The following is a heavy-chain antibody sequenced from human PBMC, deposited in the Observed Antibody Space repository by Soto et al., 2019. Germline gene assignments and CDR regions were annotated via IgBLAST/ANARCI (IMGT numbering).Heavy chain of an antibody. CDR2: IYPGDSDT. Sequence: PGESLKISCKGSGYSFTSYWIGWVRQMPGKGLEWMGIIYPGDSDTRYSPSFQGQVTISADKSISTAYLQWSSLKASDTAMYYCARFPSYYYGSGSYSDYWGQGTLVTVSS. D-gene: IGHD3-10*01. CDR3: ARFPSYYYGSGSYSDY. V-gene: IGHV5-51*01. CDR1: GYSFTSYW. J-gene: IGHJ4*02.